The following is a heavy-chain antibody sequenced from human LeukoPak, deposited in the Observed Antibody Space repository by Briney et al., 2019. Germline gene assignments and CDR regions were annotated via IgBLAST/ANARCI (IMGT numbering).Heavy chain of an antibody. CDR3: ARESRLTTNGMDV. D-gene: IGHD3-22*01. V-gene: IGHV4-59*01. Sequence: SETLSLTCTVSGGSISSYYWSWIRQPPGKGLEWIGYIYYSGSTNYNPSLMSRVTISVDTSKNQFSLKLSSVTAADTAVYYCARESRLTTNGMDVWGQGTTVTVSS. J-gene: IGHJ6*02. CDR2: IYYSGST. CDR1: GGSISSYY.